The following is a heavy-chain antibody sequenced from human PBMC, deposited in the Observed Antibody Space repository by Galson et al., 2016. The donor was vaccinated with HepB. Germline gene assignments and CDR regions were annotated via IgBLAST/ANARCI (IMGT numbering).Heavy chain of an antibody. D-gene: IGHD1-26*01. J-gene: IGHJ3*02. CDR1: GGSISSGSLY. V-gene: IGHV4-61*01. Sequence: SETLSLTCTVSGGSISSGSLYWGWIRQPPGKGLEWIGYISDSGSPNYNPPLKSRVTISLDKSKNKFSLTLSSVTAADTAVYYCARDRGLVGATRGIFYIWGQGTMVTVSS. CDR2: ISDSGSP. CDR3: ARDRGLVGATRGIFYI.